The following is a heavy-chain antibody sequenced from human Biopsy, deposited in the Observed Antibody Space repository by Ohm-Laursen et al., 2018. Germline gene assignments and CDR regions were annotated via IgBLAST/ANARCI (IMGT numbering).Heavy chain of an antibody. CDR2: ITPFNGNT. CDR1: GYSFTYLY. J-gene: IGHJ6*02. D-gene: IGHD3-9*01. Sequence: SVKVSCNTSGYSFTYLYLHWVRQAPGQALEWMGWITPFNGNTNYAQKLQGRVTISRDTSMSTMSMELTSLRSEDTGMYYCARSPLTGELGNNAMVVWGQGTTVTVSS. CDR3: ARSPLTGELGNNAMVV. V-gene: IGHV1-45*02.